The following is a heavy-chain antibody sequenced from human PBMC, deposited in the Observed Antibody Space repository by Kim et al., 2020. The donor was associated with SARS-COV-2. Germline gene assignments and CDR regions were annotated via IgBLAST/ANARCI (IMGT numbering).Heavy chain of an antibody. CDR3: ARGRYTSYEHQIFDP. Sequence: SETLSLTCGVYGPSFNDYAWTWLRQPPGKGLEWIGEISYPGSTNYNPSLRGRVTISMDTSNNRISLLLTSVAAADTAVYFCARGRYTSYEHQIFDPWGRG. D-gene: IGHD2-2*02. V-gene: IGHV4-34*01. CDR2: ISYPGST. J-gene: IGHJ5*02. CDR1: GPSFNDYA.